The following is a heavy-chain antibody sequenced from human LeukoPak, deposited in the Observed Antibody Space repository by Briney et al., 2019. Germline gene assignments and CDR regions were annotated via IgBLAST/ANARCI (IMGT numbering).Heavy chain of an antibody. Sequence: SETLSLTCTVSGDSVSRYYWSWIRQPPGKGLEWIGGINHSGSTSYNPSLKSRVTISVDTSKKKFSLKLSSVTAADTAVYYCARAKKFGVGATSYFDNWGQGTLVTVSS. CDR2: INHSGST. CDR1: GDSVSRYY. J-gene: IGHJ4*02. CDR3: ARAKKFGVGATSYFDN. V-gene: IGHV4-34*01. D-gene: IGHD1-26*01.